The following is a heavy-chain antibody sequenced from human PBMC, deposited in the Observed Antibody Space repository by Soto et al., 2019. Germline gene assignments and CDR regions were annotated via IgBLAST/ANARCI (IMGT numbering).Heavy chain of an antibody. J-gene: IGHJ4*02. Sequence: PSETLSLTCTVSGGSISSSSYYWGWIRQPPGKGLEWIGSIYYSGSTYYNPSLKSRVTISVDTSKNQFSLKLSSVTAADTAVYYCASLVRPGIAVAGGRSDYWGQGTLVTVSS. D-gene: IGHD6-19*01. CDR1: GGSISSSSYY. CDR2: IYYSGST. CDR3: ASLVRPGIAVAGGRSDY. V-gene: IGHV4-39*01.